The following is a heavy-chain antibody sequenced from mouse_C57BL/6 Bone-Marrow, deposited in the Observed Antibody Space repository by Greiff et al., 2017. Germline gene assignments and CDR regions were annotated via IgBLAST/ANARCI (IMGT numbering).Heavy chain of an antibody. Sequence: VQRVESGAELARPGASVKLSCKASGYTFTSYGISWVKQRTGQGLEWIGEIYPRSGNTYYNEKFKGKATLTADKSSSTAYMELRSLTSEDSAVYFCARGDYSNLAWFAYWGQGTLVTVSA. CDR3: ARGDYSNLAWFAY. CDR2: IYPRSGNT. J-gene: IGHJ3*01. D-gene: IGHD2-5*01. V-gene: IGHV1-81*01. CDR1: GYTFTSYG.